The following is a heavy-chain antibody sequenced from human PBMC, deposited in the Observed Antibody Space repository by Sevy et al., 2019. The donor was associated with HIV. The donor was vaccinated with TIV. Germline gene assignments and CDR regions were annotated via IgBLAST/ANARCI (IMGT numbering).Heavy chain of an antibody. J-gene: IGHJ5*02. D-gene: IGHD3-10*01. Sequence: SETLSLTCTVSGGSISSYYWSWIRQPAGKGLEWIGRIYTSGSTNYNPSLKSRVTMSVDTSKNQFSLELSSVTAADTAVYYCARDPGTMVRGVGNWFDPWGQGTLVTVSS. CDR3: ARDPGTMVRGVGNWFDP. CDR1: GGSISSYY. V-gene: IGHV4-4*07. CDR2: IYTSGST.